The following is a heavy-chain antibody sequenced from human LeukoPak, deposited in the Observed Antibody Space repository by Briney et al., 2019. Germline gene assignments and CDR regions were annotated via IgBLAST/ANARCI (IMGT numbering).Heavy chain of an antibody. Sequence: GESLKISCKGSGYSFTSYWIGWVRQMPGKGLEWMGIIYPGDSDTRYSPSFQGQVTISADKSISTAYLQRSSLKASDTAMYYCARQWEYCSSTSCSLFDYWGQGTLVTVSS. CDR1: GYSFTSYW. J-gene: IGHJ4*02. D-gene: IGHD2-2*01. CDR3: ARQWEYCSSTSCSLFDY. CDR2: IYPGDSDT. V-gene: IGHV5-51*01.